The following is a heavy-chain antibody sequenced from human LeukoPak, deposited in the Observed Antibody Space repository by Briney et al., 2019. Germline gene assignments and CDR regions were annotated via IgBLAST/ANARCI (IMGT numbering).Heavy chain of an antibody. CDR3: ARSITMIVVVIRGRGYYFAY. CDR2: ISGGGGST. J-gene: IGHJ4*02. D-gene: IGHD3-22*01. CDR1: GFTFSSYA. V-gene: IGHV3-23*01. Sequence: GGSLRLSCAASGFTFSSYAMIWLRQAPGKGLEWFSAISGGGGSTYYADSVKGRFTICRDNSKNTLYLQMNSLRAEDTAVYYCARSITMIVVVIRGRGYYFAYWGQGTLVTVYS.